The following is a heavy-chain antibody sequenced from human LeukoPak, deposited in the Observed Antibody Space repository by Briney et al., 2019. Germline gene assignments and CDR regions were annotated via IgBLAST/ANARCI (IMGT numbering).Heavy chain of an antibody. J-gene: IGHJ4*02. Sequence: PSETLSLTCAVYGGSFSGYYWSWIRQPPGKGLEWIGEINHSGSTNYNPSLKSRVTISVDTSKNQFSLKLSSVTAADTAVYYCARGWGSRDGYSYRPRAGYYFDYWGQGTLATVSS. V-gene: IGHV4-34*01. D-gene: IGHD5-24*01. CDR1: GGSFSGYY. CDR3: ARGWGSRDGYSYRPRAGYYFDY. CDR2: INHSGST.